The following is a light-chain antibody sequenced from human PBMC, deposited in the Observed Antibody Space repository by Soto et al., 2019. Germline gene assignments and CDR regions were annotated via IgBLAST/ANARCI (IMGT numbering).Light chain of an antibody. CDR1: SGDVGGYNF. CDR2: VVS. CDR3: SSFASSSTPRV. Sequence: QSALTQPASVSGSPGQSITISCTGTSGDVGGYNFVSWYQQHPGKAPKLIIYVVSNRPSGVSNRFSGSKSGNTASLTISGVQAEDEADYYCSSFASSSTPRVFGTGTKVTVL. J-gene: IGLJ1*01. V-gene: IGLV2-14*01.